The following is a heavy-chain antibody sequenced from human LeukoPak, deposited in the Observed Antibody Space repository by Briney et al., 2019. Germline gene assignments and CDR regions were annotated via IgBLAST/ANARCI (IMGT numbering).Heavy chain of an antibody. D-gene: IGHD3-10*01. V-gene: IGHV4-34*01. CDR2: INHSGST. Sequence: SETLSLTCAVYGGSFSGYYWSWIRQPPGKGLEWIGEINHSGSTNYNPSLKSRVTISVDTSKNQFSLKLSSVTAADTAVYYCARRRRITMVRGVKYYFDYWGRGTLVTVSS. J-gene: IGHJ4*02. CDR3: ARRRRITMVRGVKYYFDY. CDR1: GGSFSGYY.